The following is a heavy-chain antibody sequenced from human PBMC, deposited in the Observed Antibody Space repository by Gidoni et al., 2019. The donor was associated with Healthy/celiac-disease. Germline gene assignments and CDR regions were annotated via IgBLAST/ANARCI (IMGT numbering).Heavy chain of an antibody. CDR1: GFTVSSYA. J-gene: IGHJ4*02. CDR2: ISGSGGST. Sequence: EVQLLESGGGLVQPGGSLRLSCAPSGFTVSSYAMRWVRQAPGKGVEWVSAISGSGGSTYYADSVKGRFTISRDNSKNTLYLQMNSLRAEDTAVYYCARVDSSSPHLFDYWGQGTLVTVSS. V-gene: IGHV3-23*01. CDR3: ARVDSSSPHLFDY. D-gene: IGHD6-6*01.